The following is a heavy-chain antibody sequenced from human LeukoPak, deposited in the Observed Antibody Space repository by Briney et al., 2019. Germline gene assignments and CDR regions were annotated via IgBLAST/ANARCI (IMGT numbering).Heavy chain of an antibody. Sequence: GGSLRLSCAASGFTFSSYGMHWVRQAPGKGLEWVAFIRYDGSNKYYADSVKGRFTISRDNSKNTLYLQMNSLRAEDTAVYYCAKDRPNGSGSYYPDDAFDIWGQGTMVTVSS. CDR1: GFTFSSYG. V-gene: IGHV3-30*02. CDR2: IRYDGSNK. CDR3: AKDRPNGSGSYYPDDAFDI. J-gene: IGHJ3*02. D-gene: IGHD3-10*01.